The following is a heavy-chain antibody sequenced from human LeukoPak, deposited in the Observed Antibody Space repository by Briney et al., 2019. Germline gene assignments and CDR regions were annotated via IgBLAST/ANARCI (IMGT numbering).Heavy chain of an antibody. J-gene: IGHJ1*01. Sequence: PGGSLRLPCAASGFTFSSYAMSWVRQAPGKGLEWVSAISGSGGSTYYADSVKGRFTISRDNSKNTLYLQMNSLRAEDTAVYYCAKEEQYYYESSGSPGFQHWGQGTLVTVSS. CDR1: GFTFSSYA. CDR3: AKEEQYYYESSGSPGFQH. V-gene: IGHV3-23*01. D-gene: IGHD3-22*01. CDR2: ISGSGGST.